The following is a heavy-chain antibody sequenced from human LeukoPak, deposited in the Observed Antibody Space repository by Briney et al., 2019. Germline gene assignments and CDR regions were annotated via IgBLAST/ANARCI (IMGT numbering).Heavy chain of an antibody. D-gene: IGHD3-10*01. CDR1: GFTFSSYA. Sequence: GGSLRLSCAASGFTFSSYAMSWVRQAPGKGLEWVSAISGSGGSTYYADSVKGRFTISRDNSKNTLYLQMNSLRAEDTAVYYCARAGDYYVSGSYLGYWGQGTLVTVSS. J-gene: IGHJ4*02. CDR3: ARAGDYYVSGSYLGY. CDR2: ISGSGGST. V-gene: IGHV3-23*01.